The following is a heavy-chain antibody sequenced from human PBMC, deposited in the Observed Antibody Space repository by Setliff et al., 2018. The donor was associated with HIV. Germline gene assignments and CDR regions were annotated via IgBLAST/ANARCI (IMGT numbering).Heavy chain of an antibody. V-gene: IGHV4-59*01. J-gene: IGHJ4*02. CDR3: ARFNALLGSSTYYDY. D-gene: IGHD3-22*01. Sequence: PSETLSLTCTVSGGYITGYYWTWIRQPPGRRLEWIGYIFYSGTTKFNPSLKSRAAISVDSSNNQFSLKMTSVTAADTAVYFCARFNALLGSSTYYDYWGPGLLVTVSS. CDR2: IFYSGTT. CDR1: GGYITGYY.